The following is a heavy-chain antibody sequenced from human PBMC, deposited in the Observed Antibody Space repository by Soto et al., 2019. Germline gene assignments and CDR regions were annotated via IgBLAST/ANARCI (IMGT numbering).Heavy chain of an antibody. J-gene: IGHJ4*02. D-gene: IGHD4-4*01. V-gene: IGHV4-31*03. CDR2: IYYSGST. CDR1: GGCISSGGYY. CDR3: ASNDYSNYGIDY. Sequence: SETLSLTCTISGGCISSGGYYWSWIRQHPGKGLEWIGYIYYSGSTYYNPSLKSRVTISVDTSKNQFSLKLSSVTAADTAVYYCASNDYSNYGIDYWGQGTLVTVSS.